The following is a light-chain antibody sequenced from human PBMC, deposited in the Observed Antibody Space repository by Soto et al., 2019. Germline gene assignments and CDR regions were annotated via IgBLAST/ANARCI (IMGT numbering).Light chain of an antibody. J-gene: IGKJ1*01. V-gene: IGKV3-11*01. Sequence: EIVLTQSPATLSSFPGDRVTLSCRASQAVNTRLAWYQHRPGQAPRLLIYLASNRAAGVPARFSGSGSGTDFTLTISDVEPEDFAVYCCHQRQSWPRTFGQGTTVDI. CDR3: HQRQSWPRT. CDR2: LAS. CDR1: QAVNTR.